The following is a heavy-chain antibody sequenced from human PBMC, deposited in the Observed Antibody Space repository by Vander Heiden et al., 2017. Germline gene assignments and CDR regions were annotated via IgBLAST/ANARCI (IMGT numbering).Heavy chain of an antibody. CDR2: IYYSGST. CDR3: ARHRLMSIAAPFDY. J-gene: IGHJ4*02. CDR1: GRSISSSSYF. Sequence: QESGPGLVKPSETLSLTCTVSGRSISSSSYFWGWIRQPPGKGLEWIGSIYYSGSTNYNPSLKSRVTISLDTSKNQFSLKLSSVTATDTAVYYCARHRLMSIAAPFDYWGQGTLVTVSS. V-gene: IGHV4-39*01. D-gene: IGHD6-6*01.